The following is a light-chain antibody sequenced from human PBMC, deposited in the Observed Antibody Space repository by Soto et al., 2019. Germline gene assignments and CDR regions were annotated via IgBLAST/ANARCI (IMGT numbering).Light chain of an antibody. CDR1: QSIRSY. Sequence: DIQMTQSPSSLSASVGDRVTITCRASQSIRSYLNWYHQKPGKTPQLLIYGASNLQSGAPSRFTGRGSGTHFTLTISSLQPEDFATYCCQQSYTTPYTFGQGTKLEIK. V-gene: IGKV1-39*01. CDR3: QQSYTTPYT. CDR2: GAS. J-gene: IGKJ2*01.